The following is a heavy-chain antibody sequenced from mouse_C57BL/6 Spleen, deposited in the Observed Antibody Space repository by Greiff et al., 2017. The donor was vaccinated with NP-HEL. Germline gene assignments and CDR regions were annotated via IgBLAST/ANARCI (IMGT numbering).Heavy chain of an antibody. D-gene: IGHD1-1*01. CDR3: ARGGFYYGSHYAMDY. V-gene: IGHV1-82*01. J-gene: IGHJ4*01. Sequence: VKLKESGPELVKPGASVKISCKASGYAFSSSWMNWVKQRPGKGLEWIGRIYPGDGDTNYNGKFKGKATLTADKSSSTAYMQLSSLTSEDSAVYFCARGGFYYGSHYAMDYWGQGTSVTVSS. CDR2: IYPGDGDT. CDR1: GYAFSSSW.